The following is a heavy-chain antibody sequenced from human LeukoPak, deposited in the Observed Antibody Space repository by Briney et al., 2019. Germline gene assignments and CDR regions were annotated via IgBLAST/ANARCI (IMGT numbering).Heavy chain of an antibody. J-gene: IGHJ6*03. D-gene: IGHD4-11*01. V-gene: IGHV4-38-2*02. CDR1: GYSISSGYY. Sequence: PSETLSLTCTVSGYSISSGYYWGWIRQPPGKGLEWIGSIYHSGSTYYNPSLKSRVTISVDTSKNQFSLKLSSVTAADTAVYYCARSYGNLESYYYYYYMDVWGKGTTVTVSS. CDR3: ARSYGNLESYYYYYYMDV. CDR2: IYHSGST.